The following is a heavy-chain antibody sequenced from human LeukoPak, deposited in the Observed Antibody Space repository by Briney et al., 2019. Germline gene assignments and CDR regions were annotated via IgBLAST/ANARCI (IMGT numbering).Heavy chain of an antibody. J-gene: IGHJ6*04. CDR2: IYYSGST. D-gene: IGHD6-13*01. Sequence: SETLSLTCTVSGGSISSYYWSWIRQPPGKGLEWIGYIYYSGSTNYNPSLKSRVTISVDTSKNQFSLKLSSVTAADTAVYYCARVAGGYYYYYGMDVWGKGTTVTVSS. V-gene: IGHV4-59*01. CDR3: ARVAGGYYYYYGMDV. CDR1: GGSISSYY.